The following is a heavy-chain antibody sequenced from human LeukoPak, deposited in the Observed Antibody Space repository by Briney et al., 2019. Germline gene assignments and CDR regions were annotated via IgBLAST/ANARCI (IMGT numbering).Heavy chain of an antibody. V-gene: IGHV3-23*01. J-gene: IGHJ4*02. CDR2: ISTSGSAT. Sequence: GGSLRLSCAASGFTFGSYAMSWVRQAPGKGLEWVSGISTSGSATYYADSVKGRFTISGDNSKNTVFLQMNSLRAEDTAVSYCAKVGCFSTSCHEDYWGQGTLVTVSS. D-gene: IGHD2-2*01. CDR1: GFTFGSYA. CDR3: AKVGCFSTSCHEDY.